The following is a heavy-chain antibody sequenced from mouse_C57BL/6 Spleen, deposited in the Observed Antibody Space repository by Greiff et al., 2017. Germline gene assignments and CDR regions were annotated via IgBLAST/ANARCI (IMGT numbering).Heavy chain of an antibody. CDR1: GYTFTDYY. J-gene: IGHJ3*01. CDR3: ARGDWDGGWFAY. CDR2: INPYNGGT. D-gene: IGHD4-1*01. V-gene: IGHV1-19*01. Sequence: EVQGVESGPVLVKPGASVKMSCKASGYTFTDYYMNWVKQSHGKSLEWIGVINPYNGGTSYNQKFKGKATLTVDKSSSTAYMELNSLTSEDSAVYYCARGDWDGGWFAYWGQGTLVTVSA.